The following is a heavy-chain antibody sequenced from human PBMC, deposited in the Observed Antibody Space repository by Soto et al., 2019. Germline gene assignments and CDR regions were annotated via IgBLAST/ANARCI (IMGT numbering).Heavy chain of an antibody. Sequence: PGGALRLSCAASGFTFSRYAMHVCRQAPGKGLEWVAVISYDGSNKYYADSVKGRFTISRDNSKNTLYLQMNSLRAEDTAVYYCARDVGSCSCPNYYDVMAFCGRGTTVIGS. CDR1: GFTFSRYA. V-gene: IGHV3-30-3*01. CDR2: ISYDGSNK. CDR3: ARDVGSCSCPNYYDVMAF. D-gene: IGHD6-13*01. J-gene: IGHJ6*02.